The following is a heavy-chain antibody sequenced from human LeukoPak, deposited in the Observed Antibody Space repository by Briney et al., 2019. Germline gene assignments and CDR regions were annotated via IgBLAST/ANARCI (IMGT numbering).Heavy chain of an antibody. CDR3: AKDVPAAYFDY. V-gene: IGHV3-30*02. CDR1: GFTFSNYG. J-gene: IGHJ4*02. CDR2: VRYDESTK. D-gene: IGHD2-2*01. Sequence: GGSLRISCAASGFTFSNYGMHWVRQAPGKGLEWVAFVRYDESTKFYADSVKGRFTISRDNSKTTLYLQMNSLRPEDTAVYYCAKDVPAAYFDYWGQGTLVTVSS.